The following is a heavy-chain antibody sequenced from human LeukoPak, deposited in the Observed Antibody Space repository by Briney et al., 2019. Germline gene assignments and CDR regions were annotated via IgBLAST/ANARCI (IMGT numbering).Heavy chain of an antibody. V-gene: IGHV1-69*04. D-gene: IGHD3-10*01. CDR3: ARHRTYYYGSGSCISRPHFDY. CDR2: IIPILGIA. J-gene: IGHJ4*02. Sequence: ASVKVSCKASGGTFSSYAISWVRQAPGQGLEWMGRIIPILGIANYAQKFQGRVTITADKSTSTAYMELSSLRSEDTAVYYCARHRTYYYGSGSCISRPHFDYWGQGTLVTVSS. CDR1: GGTFSSYA.